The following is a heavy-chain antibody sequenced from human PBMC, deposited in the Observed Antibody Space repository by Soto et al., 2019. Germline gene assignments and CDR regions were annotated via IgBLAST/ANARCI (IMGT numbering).Heavy chain of an antibody. CDR3: ARGIRYFDWSDKGWFDP. J-gene: IGHJ5*02. D-gene: IGHD3-9*01. CDR2: IIPIFGTA. V-gene: IGHV1-69*01. Sequence: SVKVSCKASGGTFSSYAISWVRQAPGQGLEWMGGIIPIFGTANYAQKFQGRVTITADESTSTAYMELSSLRSEDTAVYYCARGIRYFDWSDKGWFDPWGQGTLVTVPQ. CDR1: GGTFSSYA.